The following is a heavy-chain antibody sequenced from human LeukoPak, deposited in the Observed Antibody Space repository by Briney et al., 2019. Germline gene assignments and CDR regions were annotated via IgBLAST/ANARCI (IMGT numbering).Heavy chain of an antibody. J-gene: IGHJ4*02. Sequence: GGSLRLSCAASGFTFSSYSMNWVRQAPGKGLEWVSYISSSSSTIYYADSVKGRFTISRDNAKNSLYLQMNSLRAEDTAVYYCARDARLRIDYWGQGTLVTVSS. D-gene: IGHD4-17*01. CDR3: ARDARLRIDY. V-gene: IGHV3-48*04. CDR2: ISSSSSTI. CDR1: GFTFSSYS.